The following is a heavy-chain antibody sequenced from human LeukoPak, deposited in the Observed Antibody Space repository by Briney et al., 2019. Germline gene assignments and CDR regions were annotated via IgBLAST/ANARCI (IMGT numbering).Heavy chain of an antibody. CDR2: IYPGDSDT. CDR3: ATAHGYNRWYFDH. J-gene: IGHJ4*02. CDR1: GYSFTSYW. Sequence: GESLKISCKGSGYSFTSYWIGWVRQVPGKGLEWMGIIYPGDSDTRYSPSFQGQVTISADKSISTAYLQWSSLKASDTAMYYCATAHGYNRWYFDHWGQGTLVTVSS. D-gene: IGHD5-24*01. V-gene: IGHV5-51*01.